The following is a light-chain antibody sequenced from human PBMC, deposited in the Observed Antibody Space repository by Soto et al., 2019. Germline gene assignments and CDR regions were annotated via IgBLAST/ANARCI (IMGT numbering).Light chain of an antibody. Sequence: EIVLTQSPGTLSLSPGERATLSCRASQSATSSYLAWYQHKPGQAPRLLIYGASSRATGIPDRFSGSGSGTDFTLTISRLEPEDFAVYYCQEYGSSRTFGQGTKV. CDR2: GAS. CDR3: QEYGSSRT. CDR1: QSATSSY. V-gene: IGKV3-20*01. J-gene: IGKJ1*01.